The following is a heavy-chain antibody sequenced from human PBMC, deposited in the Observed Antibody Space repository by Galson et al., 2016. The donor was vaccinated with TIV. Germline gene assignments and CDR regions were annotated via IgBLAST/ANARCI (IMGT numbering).Heavy chain of an antibody. CDR3: ARGNPGNPNF. D-gene: IGHD4-23*01. V-gene: IGHV3-74*01. CDR1: GSTFSNYW. CDR2: INTDGDAS. Sequence: SLRLSCAASGSTFSNYWMHWVRQSPGEGLIYVSRINTDGDASDYADSVKGRFTISRDNVKNIVFLQMTALRVEDTAVYYCARGNPGNPNFWGQGTLVTVSS. J-gene: IGHJ4*02.